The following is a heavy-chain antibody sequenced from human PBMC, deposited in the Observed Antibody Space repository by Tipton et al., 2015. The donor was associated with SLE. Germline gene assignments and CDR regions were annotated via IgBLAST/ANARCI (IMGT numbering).Heavy chain of an antibody. D-gene: IGHD2-15*01. V-gene: IGHV1-46*01. J-gene: IGHJ6*02. CDR2: INPSGGST. Sequence: QSGPEVKKPGASVKVSCKASGYTFTSYYIHCVRQAPGQGLEWMGIINPSGGSTSYAQKFQGRVTMTRDTSTSTVYMELSSLRSEDTAVYYCARISLYYYDMDVWGQGTTVTVSS. CDR3: ARISLYYYDMDV. CDR1: GYTFTSYY.